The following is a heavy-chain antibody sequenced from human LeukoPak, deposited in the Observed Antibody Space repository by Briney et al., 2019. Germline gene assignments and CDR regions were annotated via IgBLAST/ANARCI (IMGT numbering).Heavy chain of an antibody. CDR3: ARGGYYDSSGYYNYYHYYGMDV. CDR1: GYTFTSYG. D-gene: IGHD3-22*01. CDR2: ISAYIGNT. J-gene: IGHJ6*02. V-gene: IGHV1-18*01. Sequence: ASVKVSCKASGYTFTSYGISWVRQAPGQGIEWMGWISAYIGNTNYAQKLQGRVTMTTDTATSTAYMELRSLRSDDTAVYYCARGGYYDSSGYYNYYHYYGMDVWGQGTTVTVSS.